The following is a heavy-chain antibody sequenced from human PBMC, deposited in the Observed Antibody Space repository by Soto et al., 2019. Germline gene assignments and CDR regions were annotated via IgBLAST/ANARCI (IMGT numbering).Heavy chain of an antibody. J-gene: IGHJ5*02. CDR3: AKDSCSGGSCYSPVYNWFDP. CDR2: ISGSGGST. Sequence: GGSLRLSCAASGFTFSSSAMSWVRQAPGKGLEWVSAISGSGGSTYYADSVKGRFTISRDNSKNTLYLQMNSLRAKDTAVYYCAKDSCSGGSCYSPVYNWFDPWGQGTLVTVS. D-gene: IGHD2-15*01. CDR1: GFTFSSSA. V-gene: IGHV3-23*01.